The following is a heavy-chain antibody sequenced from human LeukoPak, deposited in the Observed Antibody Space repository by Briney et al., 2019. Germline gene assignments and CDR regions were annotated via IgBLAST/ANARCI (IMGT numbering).Heavy chain of an antibody. CDR2: MNPNSGNT. J-gene: IGHJ3*02. CDR1: GYTFTSYD. Sequence: GASVKVSCKASGYTFTSYDINWVRQAPGQGLEWMGWMNPNSGNTGYAQKFQGRVTITRNTSISTAYMELSSLRSEDTAVYYCASPAAEYYYDSSDAFDIWGQGTMVTVSS. CDR3: ASPAAEYYYDSSDAFDI. D-gene: IGHD3-22*01. V-gene: IGHV1-8*03.